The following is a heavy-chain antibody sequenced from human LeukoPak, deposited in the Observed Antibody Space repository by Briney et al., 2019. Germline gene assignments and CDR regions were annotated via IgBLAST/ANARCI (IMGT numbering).Heavy chain of an antibody. Sequence: GGSLRLSCAASGFTFSSYGMHWVRQAPGKGLEWVAVISYDRSNKYYADSVKGRFTISRDNSKNTLYLQMNSLRAEDTAVYYCAKDRSHCSSTSCYGNWFDPWGQGTLVTVSS. CDR3: AKDRSHCSSTSCYGNWFDP. D-gene: IGHD2-2*01. V-gene: IGHV3-30*18. CDR2: ISYDRSNK. J-gene: IGHJ5*02. CDR1: GFTFSSYG.